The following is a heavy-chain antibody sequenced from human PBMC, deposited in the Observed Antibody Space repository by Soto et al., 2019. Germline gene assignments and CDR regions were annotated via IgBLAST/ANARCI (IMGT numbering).Heavy chain of an antibody. V-gene: IGHV3-13*01. CDR2: IGTVGDT. J-gene: IGHJ2*01. D-gene: IGHD1-26*01. Sequence: EVQLVESGGDLAQPGGSLRLSCAASGFTFSSYDMHWVRQPTGAGLEWVSAIGTVGDTYYEGYVKGRFTISRENGKNDLYLEMNQLRAGDTAVYYWAREDRSSKWDDWYFELWGRGTLVTVSS. CDR3: AREDRSSKWDDWYFEL. CDR1: GFTFSSYD.